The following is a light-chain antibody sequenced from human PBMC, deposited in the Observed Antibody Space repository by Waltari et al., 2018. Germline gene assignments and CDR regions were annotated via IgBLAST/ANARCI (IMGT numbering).Light chain of an antibody. J-gene: IGKJ2*01. CDR2: DAS. Sequence: EIVLTQSPATLSLSPGEGATLSCRASQSVSSYLAWYQQKPGQAPRLLIYDASNRATGIPARFSGSGSGTDFTLTISSLEPEDFAVYYCQQRSNSYTFGQGTKLEI. V-gene: IGKV3-11*01. CDR3: QQRSNSYT. CDR1: QSVSSY.